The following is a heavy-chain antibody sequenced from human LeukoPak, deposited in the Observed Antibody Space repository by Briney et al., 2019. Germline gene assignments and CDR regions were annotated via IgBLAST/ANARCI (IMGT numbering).Heavy chain of an antibody. D-gene: IGHD3-3*01. CDR2: IYDSGNT. CDR3: ASSVYYDFWSGYYKRAFDY. J-gene: IGHJ4*02. V-gene: IGHV4-59*12. Sequence: SETLSLTCTVSGGSISSYYWSWIRQPPGKGLEWIGYIYDSGNTLYHPSLKSRVTISVDKSKNQFSLKLSSVTAADTAVYYCASSVYYDFWSGYYKRAFDYWGQGTLVTVSS. CDR1: GGSISSYY.